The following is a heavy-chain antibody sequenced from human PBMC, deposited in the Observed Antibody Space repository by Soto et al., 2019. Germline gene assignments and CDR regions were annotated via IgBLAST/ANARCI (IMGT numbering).Heavy chain of an antibody. V-gene: IGHV3-21*01. CDR1: GFTFSTYA. CDR3: AREGALKPFSS. CDR2: FSGTGVYI. J-gene: IGHJ5*02. Sequence: GGSLRLSCAASGFTFSTYAMTWVRQAPGKGLEWVSTFSGTGVYIHYADSVKGRFTISRDNAKNSVYLQMDSLRVEDTAVYYCAREGALKPFSSWGQGALVTVSS.